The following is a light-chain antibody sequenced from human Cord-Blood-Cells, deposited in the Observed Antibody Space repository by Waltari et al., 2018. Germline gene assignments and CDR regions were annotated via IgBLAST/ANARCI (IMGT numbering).Light chain of an antibody. Sequence: QSALTQPASVSGSPGQSITISCTGTSSDVGGYNSVSWYQQHPGKAPKLMIYDVSNRPSVVSNRVSGSKSGNTAALTISVLQAEYEADYYCSSYTSSSTVVFGGGTKLTVL. CDR2: DVS. V-gene: IGLV2-14*01. J-gene: IGLJ2*01. CDR1: SSDVGGYNS. CDR3: SSYTSSSTVV.